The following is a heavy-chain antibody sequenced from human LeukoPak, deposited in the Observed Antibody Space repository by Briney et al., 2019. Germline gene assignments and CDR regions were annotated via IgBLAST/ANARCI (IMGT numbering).Heavy chain of an antibody. CDR2: VHYSGST. V-gene: IGHV4-31*03. J-gene: IGHJ4*02. CDR3: ARIWVVGVDYFDY. Sequence: SQTLSLTCTVSGGSISSGGYYWSWIRQHPGEGLEYIGYVHYSGSTFYNPSLKSRVAISIDTSENQFSLRLSSVAAADTAVYYCARIWVVGVDYFDYWGQGTLVTVSA. CDR1: GGSISSGGYY. D-gene: IGHD2-15*01.